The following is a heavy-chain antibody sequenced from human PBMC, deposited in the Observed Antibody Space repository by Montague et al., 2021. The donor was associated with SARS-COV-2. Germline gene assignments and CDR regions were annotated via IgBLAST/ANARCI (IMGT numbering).Heavy chain of an antibody. CDR3: VRVGYGDRNSD. D-gene: IGHD4-17*01. V-gene: IGHV4-34*01. Sequence: SETLSLTCVVYGGSFGGYYWTWIRKTPGKGMEWIGEIRHYGSPNNNPYANPSLKSRVTMSIDTYKNQFSLRLTSVSASDTAVYYCVRVGYGDRNSDWGQGALVTVSS. CDR1: GGSFGGYY. CDR2: IRHYGSP. J-gene: IGHJ1*01.